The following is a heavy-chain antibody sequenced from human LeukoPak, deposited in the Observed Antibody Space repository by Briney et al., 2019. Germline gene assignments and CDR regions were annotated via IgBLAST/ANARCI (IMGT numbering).Heavy chain of an antibody. D-gene: IGHD4-17*01. Sequence: GGSLRLSCAASGFTFSSYGMHWVRQAPGKGLEWVAFIRYDGSNKYYADSVKGRFTISRDNSKNTLYLQMNSLRAEDTAVYYCAKDPRGDYEPIDCGGQGTLVTVSS. CDR2: IRYDGSNK. CDR3: AKDPRGDYEPIDC. V-gene: IGHV3-30*02. CDR1: GFTFSSYG. J-gene: IGHJ4*02.